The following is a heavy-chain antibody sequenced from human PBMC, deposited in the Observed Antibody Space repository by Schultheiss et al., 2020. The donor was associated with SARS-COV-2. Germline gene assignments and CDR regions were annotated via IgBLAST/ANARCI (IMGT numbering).Heavy chain of an antibody. J-gene: IGHJ4*02. Sequence: SETLSLTCAVYGGSFSGYYWSWIRQPAGKGLEWIGRIYTSGSTNYNPSLKSRVTMSVDTSKNQFSLKLSSVTAADTAVYYCARGATTVTTTVFDYWGQGTLVTVSS. CDR2: IYTSGST. V-gene: IGHV4-59*10. CDR1: GGSFSGYY. CDR3: ARGATTVTTTVFDY. D-gene: IGHD4-17*01.